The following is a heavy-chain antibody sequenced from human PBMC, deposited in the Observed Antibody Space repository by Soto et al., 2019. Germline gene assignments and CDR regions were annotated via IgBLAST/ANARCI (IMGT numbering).Heavy chain of an antibody. J-gene: IGHJ4*02. Sequence: QVQLQESGPGLMQPSQTLSLTCTVSGGSIGSGGYWWSWIRQHPGRGLAWIGFVSYPGNPQYNPSLKSRVNISVDTSTKQFSLKLSSVTAADTAVYYCARGTLVWGQGTLVTVSS. CDR3: ARGTLV. V-gene: IGHV4-31*03. CDR2: VSYPGNP. CDR1: GGSIGSGGYW. D-gene: IGHD1-1*01.